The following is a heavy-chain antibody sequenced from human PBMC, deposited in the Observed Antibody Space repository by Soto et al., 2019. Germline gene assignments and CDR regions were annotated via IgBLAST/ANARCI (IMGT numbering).Heavy chain of an antibody. CDR2: ISSSSSTI. V-gene: IGHV3-48*01. CDR3: ARDRSGSYYNYFDY. CDR1: GFTFSSYS. J-gene: IGHJ4*02. D-gene: IGHD1-26*01. Sequence: EVQLVESGGGLVQPGGSLRLSCAASGFTFSSYSMNWVRQAPGKGLEWVSYISSSSSTIYYADSVKGRFTISRDNAKNSLYLQMNSLRAEDTAVYYCARDRSGSYYNYFDYWGQGTLVTVSS.